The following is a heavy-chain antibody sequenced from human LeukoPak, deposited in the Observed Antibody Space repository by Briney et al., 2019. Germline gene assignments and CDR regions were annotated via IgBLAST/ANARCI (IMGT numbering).Heavy chain of an antibody. V-gene: IGHV3-30*18. J-gene: IGHJ4*02. CDR1: GFTFSSYG. D-gene: IGHD5-18*01. CDR3: AKVHPGYSYAEEDY. Sequence: GGSLRLSCAASGFTFSSYGMHWVRQAPGKGLEWVAVISYDGSDKYYADSVKGRFTISRGNSKNTLYLQMNSLRAEDTAVYYCAKVHPGYSYAEEDYWGQGTLVTVSS. CDR2: ISYDGSDK.